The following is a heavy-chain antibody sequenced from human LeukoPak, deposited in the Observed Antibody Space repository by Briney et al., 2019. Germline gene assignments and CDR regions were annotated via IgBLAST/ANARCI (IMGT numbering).Heavy chain of an antibody. J-gene: IGHJ5*02. CDR3: ARALYYYGSGSPGGWFDP. CDR1: GYTFTGYY. CDR2: INPNSGGT. Sequence: ASVKVSCKASGYTFTGYYMRWVRQAPGQGLEWMGWINPNSGGTNYAQKFQGWVTMTRDTSISTAYMELSRLRSDDTAVYYCARALYYYGSGSPGGWFDPWGQGTLVTVSS. V-gene: IGHV1-2*04. D-gene: IGHD3-10*01.